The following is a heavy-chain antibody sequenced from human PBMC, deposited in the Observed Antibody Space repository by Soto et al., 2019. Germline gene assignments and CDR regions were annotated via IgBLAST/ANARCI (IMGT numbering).Heavy chain of an antibody. J-gene: IGHJ4*02. D-gene: IGHD5-12*01. Sequence: PSETLSLTCTVSGGSVSSGIDYWSWIRHPPGKGLEWIGYIYYSGSTNYNPSLKSRVTISVDTSKNQFSLKLSSVTAADTAVYYCASVYSGYGLRDYWGQGTLVTVSS. V-gene: IGHV4-61*01. CDR3: ASVYSGYGLRDY. CDR2: IYYSGST. CDR1: GGSVSSGIDY.